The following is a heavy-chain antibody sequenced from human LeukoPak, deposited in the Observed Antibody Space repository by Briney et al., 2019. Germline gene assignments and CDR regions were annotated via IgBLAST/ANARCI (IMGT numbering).Heavy chain of an antibody. Sequence: GRSLRLSCAASGFTFSIYGMHWVRQAPGKGLEWVAVISYDGSNKYYADSVKGRFTISRDNSKNTLYLQMNSLRAEDTAVYYCAKEGRVVAATQSSPDYWGQGTLVTVSS. J-gene: IGHJ4*02. V-gene: IGHV3-30*18. CDR3: AKEGRVVAATQSSPDY. CDR1: GFTFSIYG. CDR2: ISYDGSNK. D-gene: IGHD2-15*01.